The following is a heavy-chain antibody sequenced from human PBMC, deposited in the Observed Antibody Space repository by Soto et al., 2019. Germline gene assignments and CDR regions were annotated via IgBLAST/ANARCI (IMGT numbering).Heavy chain of an antibody. J-gene: IGHJ4*02. D-gene: IGHD3-22*01. Sequence: QVQLVESGGGVVQPGRSLRLSCAASGLTFSSYGMHWVRQAPGKGLEWVAVIWYDGSNKYYADSVKGRFTISRDNSKNTLYLQMNSLRAEDTAVYYCAREGGSYYDSSGYGYWGQGTLVTVSS. CDR2: IWYDGSNK. V-gene: IGHV3-33*01. CDR3: AREGGSYYDSSGYGY. CDR1: GLTFSSYG.